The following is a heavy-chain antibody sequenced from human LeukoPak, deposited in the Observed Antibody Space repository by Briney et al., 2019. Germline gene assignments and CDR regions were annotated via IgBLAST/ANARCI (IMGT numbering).Heavy chain of an antibody. CDR2: VHLNGAT. Sequence: SGTLSLTCAVSGGSIITTNWWSWVRQPPGKGLEWIGEVHLNGATNYNPSLESRVSMSIDKSKNQLSLKLRSVSAADTAIYYCASSQYSTWRYFDYWGQGTLVTVSS. D-gene: IGHD6-6*01. V-gene: IGHV4-4*02. CDR1: GGSIITTNW. J-gene: IGHJ4*02. CDR3: ASSQYSTWRYFDY.